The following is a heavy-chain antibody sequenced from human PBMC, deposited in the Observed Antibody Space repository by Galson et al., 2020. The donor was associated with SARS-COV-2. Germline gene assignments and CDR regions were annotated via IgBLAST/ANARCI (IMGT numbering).Heavy chain of an antibody. J-gene: IGHJ6*02. Sequence: GESLKISCAASGFIFRTYGMHWVRQAPGKGLEWVAVISYDGGTESYADSVKGRFTISRDNSKNTLYLQMNSLRPEDTAVYYCARDAYGDYYDYFYGVDVWGQGTTVTVSS. D-gene: IGHD4-17*01. V-gene: IGHV3-30*03. CDR3: ARDAYGDYYDYFYGVDV. CDR2: ISYDGGTE. CDR1: GFIFRTYG.